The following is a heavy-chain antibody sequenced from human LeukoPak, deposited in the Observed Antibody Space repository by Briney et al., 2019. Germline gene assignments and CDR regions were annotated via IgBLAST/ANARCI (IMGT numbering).Heavy chain of an antibody. V-gene: IGHV1-2*06. Sequence: GASVKVSCKASGYTFTGYYMHWVRQAPGQGLEWMGRINPNSGGTKYAQKFQGRVTMTRDTSISPAYMELSRLSSDDTAVYYCASAYRNYGSGSYYNGFDPWGQGTLVTVSS. D-gene: IGHD3-10*01. J-gene: IGHJ5*02. CDR3: ASAYRNYGSGSYYNGFDP. CDR2: INPNSGGT. CDR1: GYTFTGYY.